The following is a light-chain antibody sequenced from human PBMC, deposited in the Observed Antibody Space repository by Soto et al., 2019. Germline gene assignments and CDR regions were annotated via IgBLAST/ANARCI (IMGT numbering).Light chain of an antibody. V-gene: IGKV3-15*01. J-gene: IGKJ2*01. CDR3: QQYNNWPPRT. CDR1: QSIRNS. CDR2: GAS. Sequence: EIVMTQSPASLSVSPGETATLSCRASQSIRNSLAWYQQKPGQAPSLVIYGASTRATGIPARFSGSGSGTEFTLPISSLQSEDSALSYCQQYNNWPPRTFGQGTKLEIK.